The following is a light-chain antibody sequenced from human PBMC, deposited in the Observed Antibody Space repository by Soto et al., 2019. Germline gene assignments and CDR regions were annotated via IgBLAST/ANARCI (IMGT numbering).Light chain of an antibody. CDR1: QSVSSAY. V-gene: IGKV3-20*01. CDR3: QQYGSSSTWT. J-gene: IGKJ1*01. CDR2: AAS. Sequence: EIVLTQSPGTLSLSPGERATRSCRASQSVSSAYLAWYQHKPGQPPTLLIYAASSRVTGIPDRFSGSGSGTDFTLTISRLEPEDFAVYYCQQYGSSSTWTFGQGTEVEI.